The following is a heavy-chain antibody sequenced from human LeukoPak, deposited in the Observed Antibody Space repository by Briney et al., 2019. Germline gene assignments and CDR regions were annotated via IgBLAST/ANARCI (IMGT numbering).Heavy chain of an antibody. CDR3: ARTSSVGVPVAAHFDY. J-gene: IGHJ4*02. D-gene: IGHD2-2*01. CDR1: GGSFSGYY. V-gene: IGHV4-34*01. Sequence: SETLSLTCAVYGGSFSGYYWSWIRQPPGKGLEWIGEINHSGSTNYNPSLKSRVTISVDTSKNQFSLKLSSVTAADTAVYYCARTSSVGVPVAAHFDYWGQGTLVTVSS. CDR2: INHSGST.